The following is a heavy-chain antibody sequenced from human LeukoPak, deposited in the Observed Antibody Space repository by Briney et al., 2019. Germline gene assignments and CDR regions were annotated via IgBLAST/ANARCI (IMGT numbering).Heavy chain of an antibody. CDR1: GFTFSSYW. J-gene: IGHJ4*02. D-gene: IGHD6-13*01. CDR3: ARGGSSWED. CDR2: INQDGSDK. V-gene: IGHV3-7*01. Sequence: GGSLRLSCAASGFTFSSYWMSWVRQAPGKGLEWVAYINQDGSDKYYVDSVKGRFTIFRDNAKSSLYLQMNSLRAEDTAVYYCARGGSSWEDWGQGTLVTVSS.